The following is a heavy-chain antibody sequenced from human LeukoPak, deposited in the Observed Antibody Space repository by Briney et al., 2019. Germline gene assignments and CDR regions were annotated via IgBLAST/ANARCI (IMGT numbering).Heavy chain of an antibody. CDR2: ISSSSSYI. J-gene: IGHJ4*02. CDR1: GFTFSSYS. CDR3: AREFSGWYGEGFDY. V-gene: IGHV3-21*01. D-gene: IGHD6-19*01. Sequence: PGGSLRLSCAASGFTFSSYSMNWVRQAPGKGLGWVSSISSSSSYIYYADSVKGRFTISRDNAKNSLYLQMNSLRAEDTAVYYCAREFSGWYGEGFDYWGQGTLVTVSA.